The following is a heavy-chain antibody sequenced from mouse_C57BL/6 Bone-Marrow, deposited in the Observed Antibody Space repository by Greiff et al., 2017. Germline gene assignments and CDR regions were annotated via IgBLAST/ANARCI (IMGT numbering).Heavy chain of an antibody. CDR2: IYPRSGNT. D-gene: IGHD1-1*01. Sequence: QVQLQQSGAELARPGASVKLSCKASGYTFTSYGISWVKQRTGQGLEWIGEIYPRSGNTYYNEKVKGKATLTADKSSSTAYMELRSLTSEDSAVYFCAILLRVAMDYWGQGTSVTVSS. J-gene: IGHJ4*01. CDR1: GYTFTSYG. CDR3: AILLRVAMDY. V-gene: IGHV1-81*01.